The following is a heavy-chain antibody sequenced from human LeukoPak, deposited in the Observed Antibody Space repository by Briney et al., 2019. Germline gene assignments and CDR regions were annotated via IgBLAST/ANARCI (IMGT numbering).Heavy chain of an antibody. J-gene: IGHJ4*02. Sequence: GGSLRLSCTASGLTFGDYAMSWVRQAPGKGLEWVGFIRSKAYGGTTEYAASVKGRFTISRDDSKSIAYLQMNSLKTEDTAVYYCTRVLAVAGTVGVDYWGQGTLVTVSS. CDR3: TRVLAVAGTVGVDY. CDR2: IRSKAYGGTT. CDR1: GLTFGDYA. D-gene: IGHD6-19*01. V-gene: IGHV3-49*04.